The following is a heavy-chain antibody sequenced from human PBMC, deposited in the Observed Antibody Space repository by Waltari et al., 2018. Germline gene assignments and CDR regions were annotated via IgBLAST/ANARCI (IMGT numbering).Heavy chain of an antibody. CDR2: INHSGST. Sequence: QVQLQQWGAGLLKPSETLSLTCAVYGGSFSGYYWSWIRQPPGKGLEWIGEINHSGSTNYNPSLKSRVTISVETTNNQFSLKLSAVTAADTAVYYCARALRRPFSSRAGGNWFDPWGQGTLVTVSS. J-gene: IGHJ5*02. CDR1: GGSFSGYY. D-gene: IGHD3-10*01. V-gene: IGHV4-34*01. CDR3: ARALRRPFSSRAGGNWFDP.